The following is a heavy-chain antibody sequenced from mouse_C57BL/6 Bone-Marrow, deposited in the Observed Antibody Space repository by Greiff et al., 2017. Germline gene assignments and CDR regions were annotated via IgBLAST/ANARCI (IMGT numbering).Heavy chain of an antibody. D-gene: IGHD1-1*01. J-gene: IGHJ4*01. CDR2: IYPRSGNT. Sequence: VQLQQSGAELARPGASVKLSCKASGYTFTSYGIRWVKQRTGQGLEWIGEIYPRSGNTYYNAKLTGKATLTADKSSSTAYMELRILTSEDSAGYFCARPYYYGSSQSYYAMDDGGQGTSVTCAS. CDR1: GYTFTSYG. V-gene: IGHV1-81*01. CDR3: ARPYYYGSSQSYYAMDD.